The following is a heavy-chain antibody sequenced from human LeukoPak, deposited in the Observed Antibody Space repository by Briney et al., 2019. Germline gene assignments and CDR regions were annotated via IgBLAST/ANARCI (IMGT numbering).Heavy chain of an antibody. CDR1: GFTVSIYW. Sequence: GGSLRLSCAASGFTVSIYWMSWVRQAPGKGLEWVANIKQDGIEKNYVDSVKGRFTISRDTAKNSLYLQMNSLRGEDTAVYHCARVGENSSWYGVYFDYWGQGTLVTVSS. CDR2: IKQDGIEK. V-gene: IGHV3-7*01. D-gene: IGHD6-13*01. J-gene: IGHJ4*02. CDR3: ARVGENSSWYGVYFDY.